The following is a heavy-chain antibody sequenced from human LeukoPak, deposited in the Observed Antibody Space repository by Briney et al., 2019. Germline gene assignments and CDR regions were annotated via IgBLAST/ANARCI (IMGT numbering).Heavy chain of an antibody. Sequence: SVKVSCTASGFTFTSSAMQWVRQARGQRLEWIGWIVVGSGNTNYAQKFQERVTITRDMSTSTAYMELSSLRSEDTAVYYCAADRLGGDAFDIWGQGTMVTVSS. D-gene: IGHD4-11*01. CDR3: AADRLGGDAFDI. CDR1: GFTFTSSA. J-gene: IGHJ3*02. V-gene: IGHV1-58*02. CDR2: IVVGSGNT.